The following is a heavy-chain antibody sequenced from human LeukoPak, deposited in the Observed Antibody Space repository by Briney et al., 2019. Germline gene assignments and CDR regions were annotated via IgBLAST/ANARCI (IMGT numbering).Heavy chain of an antibody. CDR1: GYTFTSYA. V-gene: IGHV1-3*01. J-gene: IGHJ3*01. Sequence: ASVKVSCKASGYTFTSYAMHWVRQAPGQMLEWMGWINAGNGNTKYSQKFQGRVTITRDTSASTAYMELSSLRSEDTAVYYCARAGSPAMVIRGAFDLWGQGTMVTVSS. D-gene: IGHD5-18*01. CDR2: INAGNGNT. CDR3: ARAGSPAMVIRGAFDL.